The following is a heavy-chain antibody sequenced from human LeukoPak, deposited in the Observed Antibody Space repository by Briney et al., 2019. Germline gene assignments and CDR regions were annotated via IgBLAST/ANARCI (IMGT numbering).Heavy chain of an antibody. D-gene: IGHD4-17*01. CDR3: AKGFTTTVTTNFDY. CDR1: GLTFDDYG. J-gene: IGHJ4*02. CDR2: ISWNSDNI. V-gene: IGHV3-9*01. Sequence: GRSLRLSCAASGLTFDDYGMSWVRQAPGKGLEWVSGISWNSDNIGYADSVKGRFTISRDNAKKSLYLQMNSLRVEDTALYYCAKGFTTTVTTNFDYWGQGTLVTVSS.